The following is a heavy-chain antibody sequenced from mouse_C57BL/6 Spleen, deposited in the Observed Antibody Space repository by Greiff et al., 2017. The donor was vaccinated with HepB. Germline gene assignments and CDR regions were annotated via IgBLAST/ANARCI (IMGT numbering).Heavy chain of an antibody. Sequence: VQLQQSGAELVRPGASVKLSCKASGYTFTDYYINWVKQRPGQGLEWIARIYPGSGNTYYNEKFKGKATLTAEKSSSTAYMQLSSLTSEDSAVYFCARHGSSPYAMDYWGQGTSVTVSS. V-gene: IGHV1-76*01. CDR3: ARHGSSPYAMDY. CDR1: GYTFTDYY. CDR2: IYPGSGNT. D-gene: IGHD1-1*01. J-gene: IGHJ4*01.